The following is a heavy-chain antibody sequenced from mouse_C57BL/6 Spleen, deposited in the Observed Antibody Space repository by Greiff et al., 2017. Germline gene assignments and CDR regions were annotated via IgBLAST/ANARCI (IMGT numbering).Heavy chain of an antibody. CDR2: IHPNSGST. J-gene: IGHJ4*01. CDR1: GYTFTSYW. Sequence: QVQLQQPGAELVKPGASVKLSCKASGYTFTSYWMHWVKQRPGQGLEWIGMIHPNSGSTNYNEKFKSKATLTVDKSSSTAYMQLSSLTSVDSAVYDCARRDCGAMDYWGQGTSVTVSS. CDR3: ARRDCGAMDY. V-gene: IGHV1-64*01.